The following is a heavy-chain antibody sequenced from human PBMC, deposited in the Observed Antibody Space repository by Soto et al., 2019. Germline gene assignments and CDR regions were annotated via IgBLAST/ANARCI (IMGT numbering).Heavy chain of an antibody. J-gene: IGHJ4*02. CDR1: GGSISSSSYY. Sequence: SETLSLTCTVSGGSISSSSYYWGWIRQPPGKGLEWIGSIYYSGSTYYNPSLKSRVTISVDTSKNQFSLKLSSVTAADTAVYYCARHSRSGSYYDYFDYWGQGTLVTVSS. CDR3: ARHSRSGSYYDYFDY. V-gene: IGHV4-39*01. CDR2: IYYSGST. D-gene: IGHD1-26*01.